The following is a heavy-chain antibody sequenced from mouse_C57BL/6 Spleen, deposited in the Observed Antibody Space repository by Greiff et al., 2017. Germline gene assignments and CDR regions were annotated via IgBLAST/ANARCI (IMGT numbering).Heavy chain of an antibody. D-gene: IGHD1-1*01. CDR1: GYAFSSYW. CDR3: ASSPLYYGSSFHFDY. V-gene: IGHV1-80*01. CDR2: IYPGDGDT. J-gene: IGHJ2*01. Sequence: QVQLKESGAELVKPGASVKISCKASGYAFSSYWMNWVKQRPGKGLEWIGQIYPGDGDTNYNGKFKGKATLTADKSSSTAYMQLSSLTSEDSAVYFCASSPLYYGSSFHFDYGGQGTTLTVSS.